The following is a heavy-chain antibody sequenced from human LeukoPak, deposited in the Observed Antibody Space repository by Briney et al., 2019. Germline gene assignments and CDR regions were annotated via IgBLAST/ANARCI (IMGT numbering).Heavy chain of an antibody. CDR3: AGVIEAAGTGWFDP. Sequence: SETLSLTCAVSGYSISSGYYWGWIRQPPGKGLEWIGSIYHSGSTYYNPSLKSRVTISVDTSKNQFSLKLSSVTAADTAVYYCAGVIEAAGTGWFDPWGQGTLVTVSS. J-gene: IGHJ5*02. CDR2: IYHSGST. CDR1: GYSISSGYY. D-gene: IGHD6-13*01. V-gene: IGHV4-38-2*01.